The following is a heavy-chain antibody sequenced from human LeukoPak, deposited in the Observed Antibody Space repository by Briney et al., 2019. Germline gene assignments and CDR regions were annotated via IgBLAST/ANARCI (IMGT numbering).Heavy chain of an antibody. J-gene: IGHJ3*02. CDR2: IYYSGST. Sequence: SETLPLTCTVSGGSISSYYWSWIRQPPGKGLEWIGYIYYSGSTNHNPSLKSRVTISVDTSKNQFSLKLSSVTAADTAVYYCARGGGTGAFDIWGQGTMVTVSS. CDR3: ARGGGTGAFDI. CDR1: GGSISSYY. V-gene: IGHV4-59*01. D-gene: IGHD2-15*01.